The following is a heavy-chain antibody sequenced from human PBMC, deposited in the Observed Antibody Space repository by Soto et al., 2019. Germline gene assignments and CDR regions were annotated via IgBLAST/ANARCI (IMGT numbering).Heavy chain of an antibody. J-gene: IGHJ6*02. CDR1: GGSISSSSYY. CDR3: ARRTGYCTNGVCINYYYYYGMDV. Sequence: PSETLSLTCTVSGGSISSSSYYWGWIRQPPGKGLEWIGSIYYSGSTYYNPSLKSRVTISVDTSKNQFSLKLSSVTAADTAVYYCARRTGYCTNGVCINYYYYYGMDVWGQGTTVTVSS. D-gene: IGHD2-8*01. V-gene: IGHV4-39*01. CDR2: IYYSGST.